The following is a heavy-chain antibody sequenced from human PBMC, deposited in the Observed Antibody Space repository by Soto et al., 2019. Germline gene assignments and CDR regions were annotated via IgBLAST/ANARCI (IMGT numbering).Heavy chain of an antibody. CDR3: AKGYSSSKRDAFDI. D-gene: IGHD6-13*01. V-gene: IGHV3-23*01. CDR1: GFTFSSYA. CDR2: LSGSGGST. J-gene: IGHJ3*02. Sequence: VQLLESGGGLVQPGGSLRLSCAASGFTFSSYAMSWVRQAPGKGLEWVSGLSGSGGSTYYADSVKGRFTISSDTSKTTLYLQMNSLRAEDTAVYYCAKGYSSSKRDAFDIWGQGTMVTVSS.